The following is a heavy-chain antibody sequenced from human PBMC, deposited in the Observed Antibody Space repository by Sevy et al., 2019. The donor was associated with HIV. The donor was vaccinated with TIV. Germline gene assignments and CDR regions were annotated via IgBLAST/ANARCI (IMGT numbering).Heavy chain of an antibody. D-gene: IGHD6-13*01. V-gene: IGHV3-21*01. CDR1: GFIFSSYS. CDR2: ISSSSKYI. Sequence: GGSLRLSCAASGFIFSSYSINWVRQAPGKGLEWVSSISSSSKYIYYADSVKGGFTISRDNAKNSLYLQMNSLRAEDTAVYYCARDPAIAAAVTFDNWGQGTLVTVSS. CDR3: ARDPAIAAAVTFDN. J-gene: IGHJ4*02.